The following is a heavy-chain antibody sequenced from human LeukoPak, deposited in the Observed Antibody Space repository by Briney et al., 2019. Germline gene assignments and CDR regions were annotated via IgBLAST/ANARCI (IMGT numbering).Heavy chain of an antibody. CDR1: GFTFSSYA. Sequence: PGGSLRLSCAASGFTFSSYAMHWVRQAPGKGLEWVAVISYDGSNKYYADSVKGRFTISRDNSKNTLYLQMNSLRAEDMAVYYCARELSTSFADPWGQGTLVTVSS. J-gene: IGHJ5*02. CDR3: ARELSTSFADP. CDR2: ISYDGSNK. D-gene: IGHD2-2*01. V-gene: IGHV3-30-3*01.